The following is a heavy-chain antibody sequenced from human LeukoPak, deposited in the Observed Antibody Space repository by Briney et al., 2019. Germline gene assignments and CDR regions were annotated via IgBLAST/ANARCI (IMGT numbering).Heavy chain of an antibody. CDR1: GFTLRTNG. D-gene: IGHD6-19*01. CDR2: IPASGGNT. J-gene: IGHJ4*02. V-gene: IGHV3-23*01. Sequence: PGGSLRLSGAASGFTLRTNGRGGVGKAQGKGLEWVSTIPASGGNTYYADSVKGRFPISRDNSKNTLYLQMNSLTAEDTAIYYCVRYLSGWYYFDYWGQGTLVTVSS. CDR3: VRYLSGWYYFDY.